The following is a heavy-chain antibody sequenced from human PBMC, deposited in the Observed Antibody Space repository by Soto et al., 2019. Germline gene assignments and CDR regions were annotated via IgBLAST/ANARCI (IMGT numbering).Heavy chain of an antibody. CDR1: GGSIRSGGYY. CDR3: ERSRGGAFDI. J-gene: IGHJ3*02. Sequence: QVQLQESGPGLVKPSQTLSLTCTVSGGSIRSGGYYWSWIRQHPGKGLEWIGYIYYSGSTYYNPALKGGVTISVDTAKNGFSLKLSSVTAADTAVYYCERSRGGAFDIWCQGTMVTVSS. CDR2: IYYSGST. V-gene: IGHV4-31*03. D-gene: IGHD3-10*01.